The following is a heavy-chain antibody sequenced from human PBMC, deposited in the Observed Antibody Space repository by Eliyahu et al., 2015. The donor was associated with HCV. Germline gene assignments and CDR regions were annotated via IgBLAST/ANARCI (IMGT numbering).Heavy chain of an antibody. V-gene: IGHV4-39*01. CDR3: ARHFRYRSDIDDYRGQIDY. J-gene: IGHJ4*02. D-gene: IGHD4-11*01. CDR2: RHFAGSF. CDR1: GDSIRGSDYY. Sequence: QLQLQESGPGLVKPSETLSLTCSVSGDSIRGSDYYWTWIRQPPGKGLEWIGSRHFAGSFYYNSSLSSRVTISIDASKNQFFLRLTSVTAADTAVYYCARHFRYRSDIDDYRGQIDYWGQGTLVVVSS.